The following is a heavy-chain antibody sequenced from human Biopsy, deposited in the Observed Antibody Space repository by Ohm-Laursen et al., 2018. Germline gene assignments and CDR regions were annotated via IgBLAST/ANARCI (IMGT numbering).Heavy chain of an antibody. J-gene: IGHJ4*02. CDR3: AKGITVYGVVLPYYFDD. Sequence: GTLSLTCTVSGASLSSHYWSWIRQPPGKGLEWLGDFSGSGNPYYNPSLKSRVTISVDPSKNQFSLKLNAVTAADTAVYYCAKGITVYGVVLPYYFDDWGQGTLVTVSS. CDR2: FSGSGNP. V-gene: IGHV4-59*11. D-gene: IGHD3-3*01. CDR1: GASLSSHY.